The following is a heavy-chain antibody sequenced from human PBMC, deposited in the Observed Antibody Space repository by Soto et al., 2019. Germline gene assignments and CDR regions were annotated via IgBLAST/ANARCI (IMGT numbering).Heavy chain of an antibody. J-gene: IGHJ5*02. CDR1: GDSISLHY. Sequence: SGTLSLTCAVSGDSISLHYWSWVRQPPGKGLEFIGYIHYSGSAVYNPSLKSRVTISVDKSKNQFSLKLSSVTAADTAVYYCARGNYGSGTKDWFDPWGQGTLVTVSS. V-gene: IGHV4-59*11. CDR3: ARGNYGSGTKDWFDP. CDR2: IHYSGSA. D-gene: IGHD3-10*01.